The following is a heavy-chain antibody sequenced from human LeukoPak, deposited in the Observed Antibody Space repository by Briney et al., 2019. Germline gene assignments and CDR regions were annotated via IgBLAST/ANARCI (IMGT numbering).Heavy chain of an antibody. CDR1: GGSFSGYY. J-gene: IGHJ4*02. D-gene: IGHD3-22*01. Sequence: NPSETLSLTCAVYGGSFSGYYWSWIRQPPGKGLEWIGEINHSGSTNYNPSLKSRVTISVDTSKNQFSLKLSSVTAADTAVYYCARLVSGYYFVYFDYWGQGTLVTVSS. CDR2: INHSGST. CDR3: ARLVSGYYFVYFDY. V-gene: IGHV4-34*01.